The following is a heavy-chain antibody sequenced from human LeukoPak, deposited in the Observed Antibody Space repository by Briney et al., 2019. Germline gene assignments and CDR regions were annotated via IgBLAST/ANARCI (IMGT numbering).Heavy chain of an antibody. D-gene: IGHD3-10*01. J-gene: IGHJ3*02. V-gene: IGHV4-28*03. CDR1: GYSISSSNW. CDR3: ARDYRDGSGKDDAFDI. Sequence: SGTLSLTCAVSGYSISSSNWWGWIRQPPGKGLEWIGYIYYSGSTNYNPSLKSRVTISVDTSKNQFSLKLSSVTAADTAVYYCARDYRDGSGKDDAFDIWGQGTMVTVSS. CDR2: IYYSGST.